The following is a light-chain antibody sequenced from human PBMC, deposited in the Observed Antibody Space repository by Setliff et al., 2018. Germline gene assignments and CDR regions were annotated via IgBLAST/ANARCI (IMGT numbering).Light chain of an antibody. J-gene: IGLJ1*01. CDR3: SSYAGNYTYV. Sequence: QSALTQPPSASGSPGQSVTISCTRTSSDVGGINHVSWYQQHPGKAPKLMIFEVSKRPSGVPDRFSGSKSGNTASLTVSGLQAEDKADYYCSSYAGNYTYVFGTGTKVTV. CDR1: SSDVGGINH. V-gene: IGLV2-8*01. CDR2: EVS.